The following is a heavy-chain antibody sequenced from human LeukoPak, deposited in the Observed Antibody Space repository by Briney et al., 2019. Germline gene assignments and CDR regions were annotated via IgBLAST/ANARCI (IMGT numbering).Heavy chain of an antibody. J-gene: IGHJ5*02. CDR3: AKGPGIAAAGWFDP. CDR2: ISYDGSNK. V-gene: IGHV3-30*18. D-gene: IGHD6-13*01. Sequence: GGSLRLSCAASGFTFSSYGMHWVRQAPGKGLEWVAVISYDGSNKYYADSVKGRFTISRDNSKNTLYLQMNSLRAEDTAVYYCAKGPGIAAAGWFDPWGQGTLVTVSS. CDR1: GFTFSSYG.